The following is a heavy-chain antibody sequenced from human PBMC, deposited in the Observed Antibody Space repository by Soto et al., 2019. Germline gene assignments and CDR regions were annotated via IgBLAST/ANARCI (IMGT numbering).Heavy chain of an antibody. J-gene: IGHJ4*02. CDR1: GGSISSGGYY. CDR2: IYYSGST. Sequence: PSETLSLTCTVSGGSISSGGYYWSWIRQHPGKGLEWIGYIYYSGSTYYNTSLKSRVTISVDTSKNQFSLKLSSVTAADTAVYYCARHYYDSSGFFDYWGQGTLVTVSS. D-gene: IGHD3-22*01. CDR3: ARHYYDSSGFFDY. V-gene: IGHV4-31*03.